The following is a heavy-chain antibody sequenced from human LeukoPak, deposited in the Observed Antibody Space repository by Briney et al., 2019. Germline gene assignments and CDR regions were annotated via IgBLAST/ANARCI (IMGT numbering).Heavy chain of an antibody. J-gene: IGHJ4*02. V-gene: IGHV3-21*01. CDR1: GFTFSSYS. CDR2: ISSSSSYI. Sequence: SGGSLRLSCAASGFTFSSYSMNWVRQAPGKGLEWVSSISSSSSYIYYADSVKGRFTISRDNAKNSLYLQMNSLRAEDTAVYYCASLQTSRGYCSSTSCYSDYWGQGTLVTVSS. CDR3: ASLQTSRGYCSSTSCYSDY. D-gene: IGHD2-2*02.